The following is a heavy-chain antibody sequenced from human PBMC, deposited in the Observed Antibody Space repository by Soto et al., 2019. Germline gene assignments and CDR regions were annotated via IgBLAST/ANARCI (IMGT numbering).Heavy chain of an antibody. CDR2: VSSDGSST. D-gene: IGHD5-12*01. CDR3: ARGLPNFSSFDS. CDR1: GFTFSNYW. V-gene: IGHV3-74*01. Sequence: EVQLVESGGGLVQPGESLRLSCAASGFTFSNYWMHWIRQAPGKGLVWVSRVSSDGSSTVYASSVAGRLTISRDNAKNTLYLQTNSLSDEDTAVYYCARGLPNFSSFDSWGQGTLVTVSS. J-gene: IGHJ4*02.